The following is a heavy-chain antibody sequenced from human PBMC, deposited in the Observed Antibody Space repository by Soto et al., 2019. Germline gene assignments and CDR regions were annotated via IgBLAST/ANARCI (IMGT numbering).Heavy chain of an antibody. Sequence: GGSLRLSCAASGFTFSSYAMSWVRQAPGKGLEWVSAISGSGGSTYYAESVKGRFTISRDNSKNTLYLQMNSLRAEDTAVYYCAKSSGEAVAGTGYYFDYWGQGTLVTVSS. CDR1: GFTFSSYA. V-gene: IGHV3-23*01. CDR2: ISGSGGST. J-gene: IGHJ4*02. D-gene: IGHD6-19*01. CDR3: AKSSGEAVAGTGYYFDY.